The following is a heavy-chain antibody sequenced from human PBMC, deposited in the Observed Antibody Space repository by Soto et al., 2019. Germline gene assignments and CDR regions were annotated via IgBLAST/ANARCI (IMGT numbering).Heavy chain of an antibody. CDR1: GCTFSSYA. J-gene: IGHJ4*02. Sequence: QVQLVQSGAEVKKPGYSVKVSCKASGCTFSSYAISWVRQGPGQGLEWMGGIIPIFGTANYAQKFQGRVTITADKSTSTAYMELSSLRSEDTAVYYCAGGGWNYLSSTFDYWGQGTLVTVSS. CDR3: AGGGWNYLSSTFDY. CDR2: IIPIFGTA. V-gene: IGHV1-69*06. D-gene: IGHD1-7*01.